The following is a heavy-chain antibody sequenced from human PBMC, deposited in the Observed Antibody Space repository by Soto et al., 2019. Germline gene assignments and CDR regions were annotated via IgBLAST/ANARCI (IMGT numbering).Heavy chain of an antibody. CDR3: AKDKVDHNGVWDHFDR. J-gene: IGHJ1*01. CDR2: LGGTNSDT. CDR1: GFTFSDYA. V-gene: IGHV3-23*01. D-gene: IGHD2-8*01. Sequence: PGGSLRLSCAASGFTFSDYAMNWVRQAPGKGLEWVSGLGGTNSDTHYAASVEGRFTVSRDNSKSTLFLQMNSLRAEDTAVYYCAKDKVDHNGVWDHFDRWGQGTMVTVSS.